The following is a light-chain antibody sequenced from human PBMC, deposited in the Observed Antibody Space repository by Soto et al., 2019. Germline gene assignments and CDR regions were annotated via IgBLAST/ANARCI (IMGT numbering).Light chain of an antibody. J-gene: IGLJ2*01. CDR1: SSDVGGYNY. Sequence: QSALTQPASVSGSPGQSITISRTGTSSDVGGYNYVSWYQQHPGKAPKLMIYDVSNRPSGVSDRFSGSKSGNTASLTISGLQAEDEGDYYCSSYASSGTLVFGGGTKLTVL. V-gene: IGLV2-14*03. CDR3: SSYASSGTLV. CDR2: DVS.